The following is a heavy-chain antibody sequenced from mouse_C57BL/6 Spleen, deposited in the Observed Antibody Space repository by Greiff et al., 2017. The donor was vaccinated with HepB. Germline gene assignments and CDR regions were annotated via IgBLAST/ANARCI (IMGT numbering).Heavy chain of an antibody. CDR1: GYAFSSSW. CDR2: IYPGDGDT. Sequence: QVQPQQSGPELVKPGASVKISCKASGYAFSSSWMNWVKQRPGKGLEWIGRIYPGDGDTNYNGKFKGKATLTADKSSSTAYMQLSSLTSEDSAVYFCCPFYYYGSSLFAYWGQGTLVTVSA. J-gene: IGHJ3*01. V-gene: IGHV1-82*01. D-gene: IGHD1-1*01. CDR3: CPFYYYGSSLFAY.